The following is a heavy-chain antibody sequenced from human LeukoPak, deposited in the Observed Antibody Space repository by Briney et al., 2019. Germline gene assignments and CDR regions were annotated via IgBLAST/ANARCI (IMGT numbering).Heavy chain of an antibody. CDR3: AKDPVAGTLWSAFDI. J-gene: IGHJ3*02. CDR2: ISWNSGSI. CDR1: GFTFDDYA. Sequence: GGSLRLSCAASGFTFDDYAMHWVRQAPGKGLEWVSGISWNSGSIGYADSVKGRFTISRDNAKNSLYLQMNSLRAEDTALYYCAKDPVAGTLWSAFDIWGQGTMVTVSS. V-gene: IGHV3-9*01. D-gene: IGHD6-19*01.